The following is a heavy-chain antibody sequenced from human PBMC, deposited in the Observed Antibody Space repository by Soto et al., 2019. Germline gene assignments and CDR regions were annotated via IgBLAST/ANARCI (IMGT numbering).Heavy chain of an antibody. CDR1: GFTCSSYA. CDR2: ISGSGEST. Sequence: GGFLRLSCADSGFTCSSYAMSWVRQAPGKGLEWVSVISGSGESTYYADSVKGRFTISRDNSKNKLDRQMHSLRDEYTAIYYCAKGGNYYETSGPTFDYWGQGTLVTVSS. D-gene: IGHD3-22*01. V-gene: IGHV3-23*01. J-gene: IGHJ4*02. CDR3: AKGGNYYETSGPTFDY.